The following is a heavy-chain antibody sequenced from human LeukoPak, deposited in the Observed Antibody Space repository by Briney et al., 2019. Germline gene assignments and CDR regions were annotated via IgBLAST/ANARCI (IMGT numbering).Heavy chain of an antibody. CDR1: GYTFTCYY. CDR3: ARARAYCSSTSCFRGTNYYYYYMDV. Sequence: GASVKVSCKASGYTFTCYYMHWVRQAPGQGLEWMGWINPNSGGTNYAQKFQGRVTMTRDTSISTAYMELSRLRSDDTAVYYCARARAYCSSTSCFRGTNYYYYYMDVWGKGTTVTVSS. J-gene: IGHJ6*03. V-gene: IGHV1-2*02. D-gene: IGHD2-2*01. CDR2: INPNSGGT.